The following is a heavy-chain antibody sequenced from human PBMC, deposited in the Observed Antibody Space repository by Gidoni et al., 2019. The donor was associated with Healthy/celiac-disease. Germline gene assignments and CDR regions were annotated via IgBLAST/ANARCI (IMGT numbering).Heavy chain of an antibody. CDR2: IYPGDSDT. CDR1: GYSFTSYW. J-gene: IGHJ6*02. CDR3: ARLNIIGAAASLKGGDYYYYYGMDV. Sequence: EVQLVQSGAEVKKPEESLKISCKGSGYSFTSYWLGWVRQMPGKGLEWMGIIYPGDSDTRYSPSCQGQVPISADKSISTAYLQWSSLKASDPAMYYCARLNIIGAAASLKGGDYYYYYGMDVWGQGTTVTVSS. V-gene: IGHV5-51*03. D-gene: IGHD6-13*01.